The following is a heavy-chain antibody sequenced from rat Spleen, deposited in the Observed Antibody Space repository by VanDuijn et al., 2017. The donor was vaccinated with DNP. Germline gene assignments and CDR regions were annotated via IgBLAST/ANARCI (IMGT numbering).Heavy chain of an antibody. V-gene: IGHV3-1*01. D-gene: IGHD1-7*01. J-gene: IGHJ2*01. CDR3: ARWTRYFDY. Sequence: EVQLQESGSGLVKPSQSLSLTCSVTGYSITSNYWGWIRKFPGNKMEYIGHISYSGSTNYNPSLKSRISITRDTSKNHFILHLNSVTSEDTATYYCARWTRYFDYWGQGVMVTVSS. CDR1: GYSITSNY. CDR2: ISYSGST.